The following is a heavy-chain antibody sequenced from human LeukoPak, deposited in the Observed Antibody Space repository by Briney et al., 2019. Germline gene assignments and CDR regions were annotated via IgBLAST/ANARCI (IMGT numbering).Heavy chain of an antibody. CDR3: ARGLDGYDYWSGYFLAY. D-gene: IGHD3-3*01. CDR2: INPKRGGT. V-gene: IGHV1-2*02. CDR1: GYTFTGYY. Sequence: ASVKVSSKASGYTFTGYYMYWVRQAPGQGLEWMEWINPKRGGTNYAQTLQGRVTMTRDTTISTTYMELSRLRSDDAAVYYCARGLDGYDYWSGYFLAYWGQGTLVTVSS. J-gene: IGHJ4*02.